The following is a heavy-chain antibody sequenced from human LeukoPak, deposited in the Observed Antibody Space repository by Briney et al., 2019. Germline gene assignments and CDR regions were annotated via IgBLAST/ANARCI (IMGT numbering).Heavy chain of an antibody. CDR1: GFTFSSYS. V-gene: IGHV3-21*01. CDR3: ARGPDIAVATYYFDY. Sequence: GGSLRLSCAASGFTFSSYSMNWVRQAPGKGLEGVSSISSISTYIYYAGSVKGRFTISRDNAKNSLYLQMNSLRAEDTAVYYCARGPDIAVATYYFDYWGQGMLVTVSS. J-gene: IGHJ4*02. D-gene: IGHD6-19*01. CDR2: ISSISTYI.